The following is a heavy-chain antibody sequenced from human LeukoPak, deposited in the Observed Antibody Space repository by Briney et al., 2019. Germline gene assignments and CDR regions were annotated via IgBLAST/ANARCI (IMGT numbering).Heavy chain of an antibody. CDR1: GYSFTSYY. D-gene: IGHD3-10*01. J-gene: IGHJ4*02. CDR2: INPSGGST. CDR3: ARLPVPQWWGSGSPDNVDY. V-gene: IGHV1-46*01. Sequence: ASVNVSCKASGYSFTSYYMHWVRQAPGQGLEWMGIINPSGGSTSYAQKFQGRVTMTRDTSTSTVYMELSSLRSEDTAVYYCARLPVPQWWGSGSPDNVDYWGQGTLVTVSS.